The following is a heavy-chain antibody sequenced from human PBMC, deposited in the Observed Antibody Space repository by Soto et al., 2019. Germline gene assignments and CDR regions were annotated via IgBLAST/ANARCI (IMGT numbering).Heavy chain of an antibody. CDR1: GYTFTIFA. J-gene: IGHJ4*02. D-gene: IGHD3-10*01. Sequence: KVSCKASGYTFTIFAVHCVVQVPGKGLEWMGNIYPGDSDIKYSPSLDGQVTISADKSSSTAFLEWRSLRASDSATYYCARQDGSGPFDYWGQGTRVTVSS. CDR3: ARQDGSGPFDY. V-gene: IGHV5-51*01. CDR2: IYPGDSDI.